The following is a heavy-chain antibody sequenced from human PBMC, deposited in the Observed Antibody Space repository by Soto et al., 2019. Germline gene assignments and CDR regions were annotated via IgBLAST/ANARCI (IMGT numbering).Heavy chain of an antibody. CDR1: SGSISGYY. CDR2: IYYNGYT. Sequence: ETLSLTCTVSSGSISGYYWTWIRQPPGEGLEWIGFIYYNGYTNYNPSLKSRVTISVDTSKSQFSLRLSSVTAADTAVYYCARGNGFNAYWGQGTLVTVSS. V-gene: IGHV4-59*01. J-gene: IGHJ4*02. CDR3: ARGNGFNAY. D-gene: IGHD2-8*01.